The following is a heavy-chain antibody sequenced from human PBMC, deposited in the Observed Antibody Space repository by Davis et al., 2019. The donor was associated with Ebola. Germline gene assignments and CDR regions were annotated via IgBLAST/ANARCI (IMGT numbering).Heavy chain of an antibody. V-gene: IGHV2-70*01. CDR1: GFSLSTSGLC. J-gene: IGHJ6*02. Sequence: SGPTLVKPTQTLTLTCTFSGFSLSTSGLCVSWIRQPPGKALEWLALIDWADDKYYSTSLKTRLTISKDTSKNQVVLTMTNMDPVDTATYYCARIPRYYDFWSGYYHYYYYGMDVWGQGTTVTVSS. D-gene: IGHD3-3*01. CDR2: IDWADDK. CDR3: ARIPRYYDFWSGYYHYYYYGMDV.